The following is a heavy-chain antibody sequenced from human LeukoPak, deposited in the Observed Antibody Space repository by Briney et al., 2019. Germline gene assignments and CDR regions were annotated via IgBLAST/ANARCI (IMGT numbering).Heavy chain of an antibody. Sequence: GASVKVSCKASGYTFTGYYMHWVRQAPGQGLEWMGWINPNSGGTNYTQKFQGRVTMTRDTSISTAYMELSRLRSDDTAVYYCASDAYYYDTSGPAYYFDYWGQGTLVTVSS. J-gene: IGHJ4*02. CDR1: GYTFTGYY. CDR3: ASDAYYYDTSGPAYYFDY. D-gene: IGHD3-22*01. V-gene: IGHV1-2*02. CDR2: INPNSGGT.